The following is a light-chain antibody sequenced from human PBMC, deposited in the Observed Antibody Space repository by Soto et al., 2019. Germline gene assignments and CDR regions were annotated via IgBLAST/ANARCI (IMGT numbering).Light chain of an antibody. Sequence: EIVMTQSPATLSVSPGERATLSCRASQGLTNNYLVLYQQKPGQAPRLLIYGASTRATGTPARFSGSGSGTEFTLTISSLQSEDFAVYYCQQYNALPLTFGGGTKVEIK. V-gene: IGKV3-15*01. J-gene: IGKJ4*01. CDR1: QGLTNN. CDR3: QQYNALPLT. CDR2: GAS.